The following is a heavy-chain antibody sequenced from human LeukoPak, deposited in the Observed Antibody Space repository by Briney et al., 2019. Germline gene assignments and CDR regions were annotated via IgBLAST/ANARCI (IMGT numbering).Heavy chain of an antibody. CDR1: GYSISSGYY. CDR3: ARAMYYDFWSGYPNFDY. J-gene: IGHJ4*02. D-gene: IGHD3-3*01. CDR2: IYHSGST. V-gene: IGHV4-38-2*01. Sequence: SSETLSLTCAVSGYSISSGYYWGWIRQPPGKGLEWIGSIYHSGSTYYNPSLKSRVTISVDTSKNQFSLKLSSVTAADTAVYYCARAMYYDFWSGYPNFDYWGQETLVTVSS.